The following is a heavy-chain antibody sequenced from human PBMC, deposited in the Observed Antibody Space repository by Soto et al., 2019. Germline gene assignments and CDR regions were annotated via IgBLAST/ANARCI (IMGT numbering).Heavy chain of an antibody. CDR2: IWYDGSNK. Sequence: VQLVESGGGVVQPGRSLRLSCAASGFTFSNYGMHWVRQAPGKGLEWVAVIWYDGSNKFYADSVKGRFTISRDNSKNTLFLQMNSLRAEDTAVYYCARELHDSSGAFDYWGQGALVTVSS. V-gene: IGHV3-33*01. J-gene: IGHJ4*02. CDR3: ARELHDSSGAFDY. CDR1: GFTFSNYG. D-gene: IGHD3-22*01.